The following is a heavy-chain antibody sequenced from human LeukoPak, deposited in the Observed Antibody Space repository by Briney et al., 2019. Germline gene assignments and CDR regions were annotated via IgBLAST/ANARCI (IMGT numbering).Heavy chain of an antibody. Sequence: PEGSLRLSCAASGFTFSNAWMSGGRQAPGKGLEWGGRIKSKTDGGTTDYAAPVKGRFTISRDDSKNALYLQMNSLKTEDTAVYYCTTDRGIAARAGGDYWGQGTLVTVSS. CDR3: TTDRGIAARAGGDY. CDR2: IKSKTDGGTT. CDR1: GFTFSNAW. D-gene: IGHD6-6*01. V-gene: IGHV3-15*01. J-gene: IGHJ4*02.